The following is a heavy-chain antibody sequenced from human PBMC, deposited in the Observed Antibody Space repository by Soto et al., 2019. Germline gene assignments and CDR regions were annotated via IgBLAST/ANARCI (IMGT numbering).Heavy chain of an antibody. CDR3: ISPGQGENGESYFVL. CDR1: GFAFSGSA. CDR2: IRSKANKYAT. D-gene: IGHD1-20*01. J-gene: IGHJ2*01. V-gene: IGHV3-73*02. Sequence: EVQLVESGGGLVQPGGSLKLSCAASGFAFSGSAMHWVRQASGKGLEWVGRIRSKANKYATAYAASVKGRFTISRDDSKKAAYLQRNGLKTEETAVYFGISPGQGENGESYFVLWGLGTWSLSPQ.